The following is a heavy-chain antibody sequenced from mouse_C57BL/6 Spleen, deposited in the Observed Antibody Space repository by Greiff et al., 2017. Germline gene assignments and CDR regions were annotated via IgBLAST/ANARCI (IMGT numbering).Heavy chain of an antibody. Sequence: EVHLVESGGGLVKPGGSLKLSCAASGFTFSDYGMHWVRQAPEKGLEWVAYISSGSSTIYYADTVKGRFTISRDNAKNTLFLQMTSLRSEDSAMYYCAIGDYAWYFDVWGTGTTVTVSS. V-gene: IGHV5-17*01. CDR1: GFTFSDYG. J-gene: IGHJ1*03. CDR3: AIGDYAWYFDV. D-gene: IGHD2-4*01. CDR2: ISSGSSTI.